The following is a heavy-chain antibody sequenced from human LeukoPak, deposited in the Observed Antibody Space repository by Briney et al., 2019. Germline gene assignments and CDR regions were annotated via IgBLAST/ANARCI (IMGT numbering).Heavy chain of an antibody. CDR1: GFPFTTYW. J-gene: IGHJ4*02. CDR2: INSDGSST. Sequence: GGSLRLSCAAFGFPFTTYWMHWVHQAPGKGLVWVSGINSDGSSTTYADSVKGRFTISRDNAKNTLYLQINSLRAEDTAVYYCARSSGWYDYWGQGTLVTVSS. D-gene: IGHD6-19*01. V-gene: IGHV3-74*01. CDR3: ARSSGWYDY.